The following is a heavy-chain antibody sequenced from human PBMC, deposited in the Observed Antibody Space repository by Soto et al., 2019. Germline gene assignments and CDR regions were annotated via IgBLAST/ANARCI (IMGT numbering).Heavy chain of an antibody. V-gene: IGHV5-51*01. Sequence: LGESLKISCKGSGYSFTSYWIGWVRQMPGKGLEWMGIIYPGDSDTRYSPSFQGQVTISADKSISTAYLQWSSLKASDTAMYYCARNSIAAATRRYYYGMDVWGQGTTVTVSS. D-gene: IGHD6-13*01. J-gene: IGHJ6*02. CDR1: GYSFTSYW. CDR2: IYPGDSDT. CDR3: ARNSIAAATRRYYYGMDV.